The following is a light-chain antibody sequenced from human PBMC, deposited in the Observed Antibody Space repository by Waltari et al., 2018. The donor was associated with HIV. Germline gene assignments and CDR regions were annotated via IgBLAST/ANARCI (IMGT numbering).Light chain of an antibody. CDR3: SSYTSSSTVV. CDR2: EVT. CDR1: TSDVGGYYY. V-gene: IGLV2-14*01. Sequence: QSALTQPASVSGSPGQPITISCTATTSDVGGYYYVPWYQQHPGNAPKLLIYEVTNRPSGVSNRFSGSKSGNTASLTISGLQADDEADYYCSSYTSSSTVVFGGGTKLTVL. J-gene: IGLJ2*01.